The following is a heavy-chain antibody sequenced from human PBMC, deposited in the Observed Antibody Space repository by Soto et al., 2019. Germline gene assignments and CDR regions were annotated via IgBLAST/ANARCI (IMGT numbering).Heavy chain of an antibody. J-gene: IGHJ3*02. V-gene: IGHV3-33*01. CDR2: IWYDGSNK. CDR3: XXXXXXXXXXXAFDI. CDR1: GLTFSSYG. Sequence: QVQLGESGGGVVQPGRSLRLSCAASGLTFSSYGMHGVRQAPGKGLEWVAVIWYDGSNKYYADSVKGRLTISRDNFKXXXXXXXXXXXXXXXXXXXXXXXXXXXXXXXAFDIWGQGTIVTVSS.